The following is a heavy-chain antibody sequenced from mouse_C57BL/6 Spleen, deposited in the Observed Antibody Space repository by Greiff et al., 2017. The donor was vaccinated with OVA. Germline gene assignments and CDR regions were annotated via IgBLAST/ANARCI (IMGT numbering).Heavy chain of an antibody. CDR3: ARFGITTVVATGFDY. Sequence: VQLQQPGAELVKPGASVKLSCKASGYTFTSYWMHWVKQRPGQGLEWIGMIHPNSGSTNYNEKFKSKATLTVDKSSSTAYMQLSSLTSEDSAVYYCARFGITTVVATGFDYWGQGTTLTVSS. D-gene: IGHD1-1*01. CDR2: IHPNSGST. V-gene: IGHV1-64*01. CDR1: GYTFTSYW. J-gene: IGHJ2*01.